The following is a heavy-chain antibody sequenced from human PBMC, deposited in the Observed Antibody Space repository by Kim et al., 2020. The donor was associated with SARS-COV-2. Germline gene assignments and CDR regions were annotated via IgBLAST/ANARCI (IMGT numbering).Heavy chain of an antibody. V-gene: IGHV3-30*18. J-gene: IGHJ6*01. CDR1: GFTFSSYG. Sequence: GGSLRLSCAASGFTFSSYGMHWVRQAPGKGLEWVAVISYDGSNKYYADSVKGRFTISRDNSKNTLYLQMNSLRAEDTAVYYCAKDLKCWSGYYTRYYYYG. CDR2: ISYDGSNK. D-gene: IGHD3-3*01. CDR3: AKDLKCWSGYYTRYYYYG.